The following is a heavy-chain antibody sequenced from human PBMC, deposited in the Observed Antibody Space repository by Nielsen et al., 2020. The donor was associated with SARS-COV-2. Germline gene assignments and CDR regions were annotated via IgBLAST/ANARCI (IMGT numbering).Heavy chain of an antibody. V-gene: IGHV3-33*01. D-gene: IGHD7-27*01. CDR2: IWSDGSFK. J-gene: IGHJ3*02. Sequence: GGSLRLSCAASGFTFTTYVMHWVRQAPGKGLQWVAVIWSDGSFKYHENSVKGRFTISRDNSRNTLYLQMNSLRAEDTAVYYCARDLAETGDAFDIWGQGTMVTVSS. CDR3: ARDLAETGDAFDI. CDR1: GFTFTTYV.